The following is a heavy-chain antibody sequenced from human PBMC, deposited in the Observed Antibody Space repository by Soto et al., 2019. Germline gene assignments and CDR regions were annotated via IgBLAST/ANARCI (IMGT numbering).Heavy chain of an antibody. CDR3: ARGGDYVWGNYGLDY. D-gene: IGHD3-16*01. CDR2: IYYSGST. CDR1: GGSISSYY. J-gene: IGHJ4*02. V-gene: IGHV4-59*01. Sequence: LSLTCTVSGGSISSYYWSWFRQPPGKGLEWIGYIYYSGSTNYNPSLNSRVTISVDTSKNQFSLKLSSVTATDTAVYYCARGGDYVWGNYGLDYWGQGTLVTVSS.